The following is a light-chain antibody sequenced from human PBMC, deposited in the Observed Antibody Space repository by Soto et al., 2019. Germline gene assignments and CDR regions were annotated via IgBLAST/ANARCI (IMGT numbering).Light chain of an antibody. J-gene: IGLJ1*01. Sequence: QSALTQAASVSESPGQSISLSCGGTSTDVGSHNYVSWYQQHPGKAPKLIIFEVNNRPSGVSHRFSGSKSGNTASLTISDLQGEDEADYYCSSYTSSSTYVFGTGTQLTVL. CDR1: STDVGSHNY. CDR3: SSYTSSSTYV. CDR2: EVN. V-gene: IGLV2-14*01.